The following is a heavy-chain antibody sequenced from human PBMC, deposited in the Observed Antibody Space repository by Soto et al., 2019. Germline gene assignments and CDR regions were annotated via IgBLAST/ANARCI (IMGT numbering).Heavy chain of an antibody. CDR3: ARDRRWGYQLPNYYMDV. CDR2: ISSSGSTI. D-gene: IGHD2-2*01. J-gene: IGHJ6*03. CDR1: GFTFSDYY. V-gene: IGHV3-11*01. Sequence: PGGSLRLSCAASGFTFSDYYMSWIRQAPWKGLEWVSYISSSGSTIYYADSVKGRFTISRDNAKNSLYLQMNSLRAEDTAVYYCARDRRWGYQLPNYYMDVWGKGTTVTVSS.